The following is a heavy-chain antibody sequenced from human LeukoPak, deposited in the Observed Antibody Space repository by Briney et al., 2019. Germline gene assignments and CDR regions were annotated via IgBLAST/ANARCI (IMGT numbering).Heavy chain of an antibody. CDR2: LSRSGSTI. CDR3: ARIWDGYSGSDY. CDR1: GFTFNSYS. Sequence: GGSLRLSCAASGFTFNSYSVKWVRQAPGKGLEWISYLSRSGSTIYYAASVKGRFTISRDNAKNSLYLQMNSLRAEDTAVYYCARIWDGYSGSDYWGQGTMVTVSS. D-gene: IGHD1-26*01. J-gene: IGHJ4*02. V-gene: IGHV3-48*01.